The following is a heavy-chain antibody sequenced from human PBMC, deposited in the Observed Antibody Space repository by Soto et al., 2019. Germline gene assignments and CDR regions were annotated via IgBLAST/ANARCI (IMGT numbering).Heavy chain of an antibody. D-gene: IGHD1-1*01. J-gene: IGHJ6*02. V-gene: IGHV3-48*03. Sequence: GGSLRLSCAASGFTFSSYEMNWVRQAPGKGLEWVSYISSSGSTIYYADSVKGRFTISRDNAKNSLYLQMNSLRAEDTAVYYCARETVTPCYHSYGMDVWGPATTVTLS. CDR1: GFTFSSYE. CDR2: ISSSGSTI. CDR3: ARETVTPCYHSYGMDV.